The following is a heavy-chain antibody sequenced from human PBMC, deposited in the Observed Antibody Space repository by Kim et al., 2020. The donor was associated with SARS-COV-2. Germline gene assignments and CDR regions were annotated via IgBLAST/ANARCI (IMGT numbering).Heavy chain of an antibody. Sequence: ASVKVSCKVSGYTLTELSMHWVRQAPGKGLEWMGGFDPEDGETIYAQKFQGRVTMTEDTSTDTAYMELSSLRSEDTAVYYCATDPGPYYYGSGTYGMDVWGQGTTVTVSS. J-gene: IGHJ6*02. CDR2: FDPEDGET. V-gene: IGHV1-24*01. CDR3: ATDPGPYYYGSGTYGMDV. CDR1: GYTLTELS. D-gene: IGHD3-10*01.